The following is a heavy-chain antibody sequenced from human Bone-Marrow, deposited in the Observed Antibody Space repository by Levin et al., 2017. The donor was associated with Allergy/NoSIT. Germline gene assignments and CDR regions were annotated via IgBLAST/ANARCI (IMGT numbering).Heavy chain of an antibody. Sequence: GSLRLSCTVSGDSISDHYWSWIRQPPGKGLEWIGFIYSSGNTNNNPSLKNRVTISMDTSKNQFSMELTSVTAADTAMYYCARDLGIAADAFDIWGQGTMVTVSS. CDR3: ARDLGIAADAFDI. V-gene: IGHV4-59*11. J-gene: IGHJ3*02. CDR2: IYSSGNT. D-gene: IGHD6-13*01. CDR1: GDSISDHY.